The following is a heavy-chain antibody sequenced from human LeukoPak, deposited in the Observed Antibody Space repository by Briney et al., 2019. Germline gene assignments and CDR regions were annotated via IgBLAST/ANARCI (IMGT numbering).Heavy chain of an antibody. J-gene: IGHJ4*02. Sequence: ASVKVSCKASGGTFSSYDINWVRQATGQGLEWMGWTNPNSGNTGYAQKFQGRVTITRNTSISTAYMELSSLRSEDTAVYYCARGSSGSYHYWGQGTLVTVSS. CDR2: TNPNSGNT. V-gene: IGHV1-8*03. CDR1: GGTFSSYD. D-gene: IGHD1-26*01. CDR3: ARGSSGSYHY.